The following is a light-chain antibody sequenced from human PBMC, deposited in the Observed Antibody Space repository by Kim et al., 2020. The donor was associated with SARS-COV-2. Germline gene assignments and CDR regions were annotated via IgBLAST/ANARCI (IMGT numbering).Light chain of an antibody. V-gene: IGLV2-18*02. J-gene: IGLJ3*02. CDR1: SSDVGGYNY. CDR3: SSYSSSTTWV. CDR2: EVS. Sequence: QSALTQPASVSGSPGQSITISCTGTSSDVGGYNYVSWYQQPPGTAPKLMIYEVSNRPSGVPDRFSGSKSGNTASLTISGLQAEDEADYYCSSYSSSTTWVFGGGTQLTVL.